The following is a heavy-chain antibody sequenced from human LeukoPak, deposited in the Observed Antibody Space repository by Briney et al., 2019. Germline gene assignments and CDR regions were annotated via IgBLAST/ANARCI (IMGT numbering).Heavy chain of an antibody. CDR1: GYSFTSYG. CDR2: INSYNGNT. V-gene: IGHV1-18*01. J-gene: IGHJ4*02. CDR3: ARERSGWFFSN. Sequence: GASVKVSCKASGYSFTSYGITWVRQAPGQGLEWMGWINSYNGNTNYAQKLQGRVTMTTDTSTSTAYMDLRSLRSDDTAVYYCARERSGWFFSNWGQGTLVTVSS. D-gene: IGHD6-19*01.